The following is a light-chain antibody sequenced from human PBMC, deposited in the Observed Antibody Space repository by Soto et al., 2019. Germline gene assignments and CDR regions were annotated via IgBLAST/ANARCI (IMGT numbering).Light chain of an antibody. J-gene: IGLJ3*02. CDR2: EVR. CDR1: TSDIGTYNY. CDR3: CSYTSSSIRV. V-gene: IGLV2-14*01. Sequence: QSALTQPASVSGSPGQSITISCSGGTSDIGTYNYVSWYQQHPGKAPKLIIYEVRNRPSGVSNRLSGSKSGNTASLTISGLQADDEADYYCCSYTSSSIRVFGGGTKLTVL.